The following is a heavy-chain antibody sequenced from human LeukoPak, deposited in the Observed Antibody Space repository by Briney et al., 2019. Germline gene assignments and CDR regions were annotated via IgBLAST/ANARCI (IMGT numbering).Heavy chain of an antibody. J-gene: IGHJ4*02. CDR1: GFTFSSYW. CDR3: VYGDYGGGFDY. V-gene: IGHV3-7*03. D-gene: IGHD4-17*01. CDR2: IKQDGSEK. Sequence: GGSLRLSCAASGFTFSSYWMNWVRQAPGKGLEWVANIKQDGSEKYYVASVKGRFTISRDNAKNSLYLQMNSLRAEDTAMYYRVYGDYGGGFDYWGQGTLVTVSS.